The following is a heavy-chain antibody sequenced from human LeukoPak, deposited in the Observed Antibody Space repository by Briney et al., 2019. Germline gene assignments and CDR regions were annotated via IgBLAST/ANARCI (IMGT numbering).Heavy chain of an antibody. CDR2: ISYDGSNK. Sequence: GGSLRLSCAASGFTFSSYAMHRVRQAPGKGLEWVAVISYDGSNKYYADSVKGRFTISRDNSKNTLYLQMNSLRAEDTAVYYCATHVDIVATMGVDYWGQGTLVTVSS. CDR1: GFTFSSYA. D-gene: IGHD5-12*01. J-gene: IGHJ4*02. V-gene: IGHV3-30-3*01. CDR3: ATHVDIVATMGVDY.